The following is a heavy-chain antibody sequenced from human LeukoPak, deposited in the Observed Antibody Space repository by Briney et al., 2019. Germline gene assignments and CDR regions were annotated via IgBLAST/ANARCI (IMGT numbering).Heavy chain of an antibody. V-gene: IGHV1-18*01. CDR3: AREGPTMVRGVIPPLDY. J-gene: IGHJ4*02. Sequence: GASVKVSCKASGYTFTSYGFTWVRQAPGQGLEWMGWISAYNGNTNYAQKFQGRVTMTRDTSTSTVYMELSSLRSEDTAVYYCAREGPTMVRGVIPPLDYWGQGTLVTVSS. CDR2: ISAYNGNT. CDR1: GYTFTSYG. D-gene: IGHD3-10*01.